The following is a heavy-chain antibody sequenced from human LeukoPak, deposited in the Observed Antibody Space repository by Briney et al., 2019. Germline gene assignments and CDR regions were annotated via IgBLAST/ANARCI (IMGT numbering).Heavy chain of an antibody. Sequence: GGSLRLSCAASGFTFSSYWMSWARQAPGKGLEWVANVKQDGSEKYYVDSVKGRFTISRDNAKNSLYLQMNSLRAEDTAVYYCAREKKYYDILTGPSGSWFDPWGQGTLVTVSS. D-gene: IGHD3-9*01. CDR3: AREKKYYDILTGPSGSWFDP. CDR1: GFTFSSYW. CDR2: VKQDGSEK. J-gene: IGHJ5*02. V-gene: IGHV3-7*01.